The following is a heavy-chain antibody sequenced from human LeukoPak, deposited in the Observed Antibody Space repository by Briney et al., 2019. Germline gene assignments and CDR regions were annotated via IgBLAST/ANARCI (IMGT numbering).Heavy chain of an antibody. D-gene: IGHD6-19*01. Sequence: GGSLRLSCAASGFTFSNYVMSWVRQAPGKGLEWVSAITNVGGTYYADSVKGRFTISRDNSKNTLYLQMNSLRAEDTAVYYCARGGWPYDYWGQGTLVIVSS. CDR3: ARGGWPYDY. CDR1: GFTFSNYV. CDR2: ITNVGGT. J-gene: IGHJ4*02. V-gene: IGHV3-23*01.